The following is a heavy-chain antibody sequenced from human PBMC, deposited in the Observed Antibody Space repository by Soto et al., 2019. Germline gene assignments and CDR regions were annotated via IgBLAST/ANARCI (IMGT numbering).Heavy chain of an antibody. Sequence: PSETLSLTCTVSGGSISSGGYYWSWIRQHPGKGLEWIGYIYYSGSTYYNPSLKSRVTISVDTSKNQFSLKLSSVTAADTAVYYCAGQCGGDCPKGAFDIWGQGTMVTVSS. CDR1: GGSISSGGYY. J-gene: IGHJ3*02. CDR3: AGQCGGDCPKGAFDI. CDR2: IYYSGST. V-gene: IGHV4-31*03. D-gene: IGHD2-21*02.